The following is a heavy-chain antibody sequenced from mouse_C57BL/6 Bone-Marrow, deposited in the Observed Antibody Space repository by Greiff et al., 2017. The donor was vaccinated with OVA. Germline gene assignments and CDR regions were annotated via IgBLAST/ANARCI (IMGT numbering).Heavy chain of an antibody. J-gene: IGHJ2*01. CDR2: IAPNSGGT. D-gene: IGHD2-3*01. CDR3: ASRWLPYYFDY. CDR1: GYTFTSYW. Sequence: VQLQQPGAELVKPGASVKLSCKASGYTFTSYWMHWVKQRPGRGLEWIGRIAPNSGGTKYNEKFKSKATLTVDKPSRTAYMQLSSLTSEDSAVYYCASRWLPYYFDYWGQGTTLTVSS. V-gene: IGHV1-72*01.